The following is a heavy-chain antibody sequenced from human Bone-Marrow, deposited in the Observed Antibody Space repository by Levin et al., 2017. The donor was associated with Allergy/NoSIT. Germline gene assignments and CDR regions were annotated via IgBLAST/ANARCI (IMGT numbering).Heavy chain of an antibody. D-gene: IGHD2-15*01. CDR3: ARTPGALVVTPYFDS. CDR1: GFTFSDSV. J-gene: IGHJ4*02. CDR2: IGGSDGTT. Sequence: LSLTCAASGFTFSDSVMNWVRQAPGKGLEWVSVIGGSDGTTYYADSVKGRFTISRDNSKNTLYLQMNSLRADDTAVYFCARTPGALVVTPYFDSWGQGTLVSVSS. V-gene: IGHV3-23*01.